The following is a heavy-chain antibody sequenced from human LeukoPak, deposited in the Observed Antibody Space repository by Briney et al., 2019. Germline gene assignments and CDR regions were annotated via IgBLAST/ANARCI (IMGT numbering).Heavy chain of an antibody. J-gene: IGHJ4*02. CDR2: ISPQGGVT. V-gene: IGHV3-64*02. D-gene: IGHD3-16*02. CDR1: GFTFTNHA. Sequence: GGSLRLSCAASGFTFTNHALHWVRQAPGKGLEYVSGISPQGGVTYYADSVKGRFTISRDNSKTTMHLQMGLLRPEDMATYYCARDVGPGIVTTFKFVLWAQETPVTVSS. CDR3: ARDVGPGIVTTFKFVL.